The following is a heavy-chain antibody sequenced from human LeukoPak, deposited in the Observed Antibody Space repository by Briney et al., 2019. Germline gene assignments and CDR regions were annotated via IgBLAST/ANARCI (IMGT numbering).Heavy chain of an antibody. D-gene: IGHD3-9*01. CDR1: GFTVSSNF. Sequence: GGSLRLSCAASGFTVSSNFMNWVRQAPGKGLEWVSVIYTGGGSDYADSVKGRFTVSRDNSKNTLFLQMNSLRAEDTAVYYCARAFYDTLTGYHSDAFDTWGQGTMVTVSS. J-gene: IGHJ3*02. CDR3: ARAFYDTLTGYHSDAFDT. V-gene: IGHV3-66*02. CDR2: IYTGGGS.